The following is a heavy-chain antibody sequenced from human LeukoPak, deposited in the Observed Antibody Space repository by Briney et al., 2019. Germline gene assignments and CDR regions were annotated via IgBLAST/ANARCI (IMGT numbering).Heavy chain of an antibody. CDR1: GFTFSSYG. Sequence: GGSLRLSCAASGFTFSSYGMSWVRQAPGKGLEWVSAISGSGGSTYYADSVQGRFTISRDNSKNTLYLQMNSLRAEDTAVYYCARGRRDSSETYYYYYMDVWGKGTTVTISS. CDR2: ISGSGGST. CDR3: ARGRRDSSETYYYYYMDV. D-gene: IGHD6-19*01. J-gene: IGHJ6*03. V-gene: IGHV3-23*01.